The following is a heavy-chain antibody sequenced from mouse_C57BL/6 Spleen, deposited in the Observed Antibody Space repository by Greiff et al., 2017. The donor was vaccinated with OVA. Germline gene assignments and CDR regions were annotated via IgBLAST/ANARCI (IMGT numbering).Heavy chain of an antibody. CDR3: TRWGTVVATDY. CDR2: IDPETGGT. V-gene: IGHV1-15*01. D-gene: IGHD1-1*01. Sequence: VQLVESGAELVRPGASVTLSCKASGYTFTDYEMHWVKQTPVHGLEWIGAIDPETGGTAYNQKFKGKAILTADKSSSTAYMELRSLTSEDSAVYYCTRWGTVVATDYWGQGTTLTVSS. CDR1: GYTFTDYE. J-gene: IGHJ2*01.